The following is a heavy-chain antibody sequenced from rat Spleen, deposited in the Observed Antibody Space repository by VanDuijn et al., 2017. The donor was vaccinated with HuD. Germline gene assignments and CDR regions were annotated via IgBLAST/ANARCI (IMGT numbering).Heavy chain of an antibody. CDR1: GITFTNYW. J-gene: IGHJ3*01. V-gene: IGHV5-31*01. CDR2: ITNTGDST. Sequence: EVQLVESGGGLVQPGGSLKLSCVASGITFTNYWMTWIRQAPGKGLEWIASITNTGDSTYYRDSVKGRFTISRDNAKSTLYLQMNSLRSEDTATYYCTKEIIRGTKDWFAYWGQGTLVTVSS. CDR3: TKEIIRGTKDWFAY. D-gene: IGHD4-3*01.